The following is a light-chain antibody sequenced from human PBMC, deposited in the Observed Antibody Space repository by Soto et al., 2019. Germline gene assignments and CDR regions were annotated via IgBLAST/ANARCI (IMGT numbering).Light chain of an antibody. CDR2: DVS. Sequence: QSALTQHASVSGSPGQSITISCTGTSSDVGAYNYVSWFQQHPGKAPRLIIYDVSNRPSGVSNRFSGSKSGNTASLTISGLQAEDEADYYCSSYTTSTTGVFGGGTKLTVL. CDR1: SSDVGAYNY. J-gene: IGLJ3*02. V-gene: IGLV2-14*01. CDR3: SSYTTSTTGV.